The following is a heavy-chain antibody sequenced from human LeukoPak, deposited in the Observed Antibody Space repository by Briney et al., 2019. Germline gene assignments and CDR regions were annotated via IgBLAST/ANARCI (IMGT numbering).Heavy chain of an antibody. J-gene: IGHJ3*02. CDR2: ISSSGSTI. D-gene: IGHD3-9*01. CDR1: GFTFSDYH. CDR3: ARDLDWEDAFDI. V-gene: IGHV3-11*01. Sequence: PGGSLRLSCAASGFTFSDYHMSWIRQAPGKGLEWVSYISSSGSTIYYADSVKGRFTISRDNAKNSLYLQMNSLRAEDTAVYYCARDLDWEDAFDIWGQGTMVTVSS.